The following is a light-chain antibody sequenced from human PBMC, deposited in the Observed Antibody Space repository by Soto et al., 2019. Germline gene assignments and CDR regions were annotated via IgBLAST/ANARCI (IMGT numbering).Light chain of an antibody. Sequence: DIQMTQSPSTLSASVGDRVTITCRASQSISSWLAWYQQKPGKAPNLLIYKASSLESGVPSRFSGSGSGTEFTLTISSLQPDDFETYYCQQYNSYPLPFGGGTKVEIK. CDR2: KAS. V-gene: IGKV1-5*03. CDR1: QSISSW. CDR3: QQYNSYPLP. J-gene: IGKJ4*01.